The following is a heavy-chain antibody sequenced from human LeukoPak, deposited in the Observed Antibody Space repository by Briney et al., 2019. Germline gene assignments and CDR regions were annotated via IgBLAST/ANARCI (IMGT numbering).Heavy chain of an antibody. CDR1: GPSISSDY. V-gene: IGHV4-59*08. CDR2: VHYSGIT. J-gene: IGHJ5*02. CDR3: ARLLGWSGPINWFDP. Sequence: PSQTLSLTCPVSGPSISSDYWSCIRQPPGKGLEWVGSVHYSGITNYSPSLKSRVTISVGTSKNHFSLKLTSVTAADTAVYYCARLLGWSGPINWFDPWGRGTLVTVSS. D-gene: IGHD3-3*01.